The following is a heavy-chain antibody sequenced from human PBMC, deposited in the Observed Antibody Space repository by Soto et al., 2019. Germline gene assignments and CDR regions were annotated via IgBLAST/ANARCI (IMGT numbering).Heavy chain of an antibody. CDR3: AKPKYSSSWDDAFNV. CDR1: GFTFSSYA. J-gene: IGHJ3*01. CDR2: IRGGGDRT. Sequence: LSCEASGFTFSSYAMSWVRQAPGKGLEWVAAIRGGGDRTYYGESVRGRFTISRDNSKNTLDLQMDSLRVEDTAVYFCAKPKYSSSWDDAFNVWGPGTKVTVS. V-gene: IGHV3-23*01. D-gene: IGHD2-2*01.